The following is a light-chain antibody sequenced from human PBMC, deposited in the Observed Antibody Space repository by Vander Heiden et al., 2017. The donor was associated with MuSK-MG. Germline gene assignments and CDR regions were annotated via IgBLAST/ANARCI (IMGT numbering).Light chain of an antibody. V-gene: IGLV1-44*01. CDR3: AAWDSSLNGPE. CDR2: SNK. Sequence: QSLLPPPPSTYLAPGPRVTVSCSEGTSNFGSTVVTWYQQGPGTAPKLLIYSNKKRPSGVPDRFSGSKSGTTASLASSGLHAGDEADYYCAAWDSSLNGPEFGGGTKLTVL. CDR1: TSNFGSTV. J-gene: IGLJ2*01.